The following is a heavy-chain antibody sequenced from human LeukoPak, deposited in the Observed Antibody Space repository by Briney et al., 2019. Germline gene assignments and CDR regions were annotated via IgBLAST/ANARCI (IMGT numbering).Heavy chain of an antibody. V-gene: IGHV3-30*18. J-gene: IGHJ4*02. CDR3: AKDSSTTWFGGDSE. D-gene: IGHD3-10*01. CDR1: GFTFSYFG. Sequence: GGSLKLSCAASGFTFSYFGLHWVRQAPGKGLEWVALISTDGSIKNYADAVKGRFSISRDNSKNTLYLQMNSLRAEDTAVYYCAKDSSTTWFGGDSEWGQGTLVTVSS. CDR2: ISTDGSIK.